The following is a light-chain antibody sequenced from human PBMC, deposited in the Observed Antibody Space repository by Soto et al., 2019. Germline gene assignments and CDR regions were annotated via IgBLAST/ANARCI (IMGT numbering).Light chain of an antibody. Sequence: QSVLTQPASVSGSPGQSITISCTGTSSDVGGYNYVSWYQQHPGKAPKLMIYDVSSRPSGVSDRFSGSKSGNTASPTISGLQAEDEADYYCSSYTSSSTYVFGTGTKLTVL. J-gene: IGLJ1*01. CDR3: SSYTSSSTYV. V-gene: IGLV2-14*01. CDR2: DVS. CDR1: SSDVGGYNY.